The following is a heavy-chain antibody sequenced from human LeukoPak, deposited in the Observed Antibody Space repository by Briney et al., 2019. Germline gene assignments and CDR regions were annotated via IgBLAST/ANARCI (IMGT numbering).Heavy chain of an antibody. CDR3: AKEWMTTVTPLDY. Sequence: GSLRLSCAASGFTFSSYWMSWVRQAPGKGLEWVANIKQDGSDKYYVDSVKGRLTISRDDAKSSLYLQMNSLRAEDTAVYYCAKEWMTTVTPLDYWGQGTLVTVSS. J-gene: IGHJ4*02. V-gene: IGHV3-7*03. D-gene: IGHD4-17*01. CDR2: IKQDGSDK. CDR1: GFTFSSYW.